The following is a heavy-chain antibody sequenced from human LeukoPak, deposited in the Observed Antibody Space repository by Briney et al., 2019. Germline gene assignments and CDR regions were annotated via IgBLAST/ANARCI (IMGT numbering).Heavy chain of an antibody. CDR1: GGSISSGGYY. V-gene: IGHV4-31*03. Sequence: SETLSLTCTVSGGSISSGGYYWSWTRQHPGKGLEWIGYIYYSGSTYYNPSLKSRVTISVDTSKNQFSLKLSSVTAADTAVYYCARDNRKGNFDCWGQGTLVTVSS. CDR2: IYYSGST. J-gene: IGHJ4*02. CDR3: ARDNRKGNFDC.